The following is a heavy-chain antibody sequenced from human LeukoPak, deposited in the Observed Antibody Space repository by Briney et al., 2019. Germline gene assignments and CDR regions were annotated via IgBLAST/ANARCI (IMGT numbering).Heavy chain of an antibody. CDR1: GGSISSYY. Sequence: SETLPLTCTVSGGSISSYYWSWIRQPPGKGLEWIGYIYYSGSTNYNPSLKSRVTISVDTSKNQFSLELSSVTAADTAVYYCARVGYSYGFPEYYYYMDVWGKGTTVTISS. J-gene: IGHJ6*03. CDR3: ARVGYSYGFPEYYYYMDV. V-gene: IGHV4-59*01. D-gene: IGHD5-18*01. CDR2: IYYSGST.